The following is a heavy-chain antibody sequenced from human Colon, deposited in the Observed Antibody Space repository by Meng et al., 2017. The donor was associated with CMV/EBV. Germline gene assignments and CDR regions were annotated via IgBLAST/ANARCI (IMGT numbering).Heavy chain of an antibody. CDR3: ARDVARNFGDATQKLYAMGV. CDR1: GYAFTDYH. Sequence: ASVKVSCKASGYAFTDYHLYWVRQVPGQGLEWMGWLNPNSGYTRLAGHFQGRLTMTRDTSVSTAYMKLSSLTSDDTAVYYCARDVARNFGDATQKLYAMGVWGQGTKVTVSS. D-gene: IGHD5-24*01. V-gene: IGHV1-2*02. J-gene: IGHJ6*02. CDR2: LNPNSGYT.